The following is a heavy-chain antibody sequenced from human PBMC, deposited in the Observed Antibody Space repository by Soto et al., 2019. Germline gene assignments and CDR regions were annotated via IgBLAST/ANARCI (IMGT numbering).Heavy chain of an antibody. J-gene: IGHJ5*02. V-gene: IGHV1-45*02. CDR1: GYTFTYRY. CDR2: ITPFNGNT. Sequence: GASVKVSCKASGYTFTYRYLHWVRQAPGQALEWMGWITPFNGNTNYAQKFQDRVTITRDRSMSTAYMELSSLRSEDTAVYYCARGIKYGDYSRWFDPWGPGTLVTVSS. CDR3: ARGIKYGDYSRWFDP. D-gene: IGHD4-17*01.